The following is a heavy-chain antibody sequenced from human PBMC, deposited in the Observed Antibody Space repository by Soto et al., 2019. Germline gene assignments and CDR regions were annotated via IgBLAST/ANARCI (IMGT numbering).Heavy chain of an antibody. CDR1: GFTFNRYG. CDR3: ATGFHYFEY. Sequence: GGSLRLSCAAFGFTFNRYGMTWVRQAPGKGLEWVSRISASGDSTEYAESVKGRFTISIDNSKNTLYLQMNSLRAEDTALFYCATGFHYFEYWGQGTLVTVSS. V-gene: IGHV3-23*01. CDR2: ISASGDST. J-gene: IGHJ4*02.